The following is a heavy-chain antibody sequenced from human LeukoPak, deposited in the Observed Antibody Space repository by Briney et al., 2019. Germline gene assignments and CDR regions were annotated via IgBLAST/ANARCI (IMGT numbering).Heavy chain of an antibody. D-gene: IGHD4-23*01. J-gene: IGHJ4*02. CDR2: IYYSGSI. Sequence: SETLSLTCAVSGYSINRSNWWGWIRQPPGKGLEWVGYIYYSGSIYYNPSLKSRVTMSVDTSKNQFSLKLSSVTAADTAVYYCARGQRRLYGGNRKYYFDYWGQGTLVTVSS. V-gene: IGHV4-28*05. CDR3: ARGQRRLYGGNRKYYFDY. CDR1: GYSINRSNW.